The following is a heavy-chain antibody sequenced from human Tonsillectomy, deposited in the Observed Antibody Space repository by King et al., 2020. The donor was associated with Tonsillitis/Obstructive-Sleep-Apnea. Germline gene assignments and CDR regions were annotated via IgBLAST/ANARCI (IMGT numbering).Heavy chain of an antibody. V-gene: IGHV1-69*12. J-gene: IGHJ4*02. CDR1: GGTFSSYA. D-gene: IGHD4-11*01. CDR2: IIPILGTS. CDR3: ARDVDHSYDY. Sequence: QLVQSGAEVKKPGSSVKVSCKASGGTFSSYAFSWVRQAPVQGLQCMGGIIPILGTSNYAQNFQGRVTITADESSSTAYMELSSLRSEDTAVYYCARDVDHSYDYWGQGTLVTVSS.